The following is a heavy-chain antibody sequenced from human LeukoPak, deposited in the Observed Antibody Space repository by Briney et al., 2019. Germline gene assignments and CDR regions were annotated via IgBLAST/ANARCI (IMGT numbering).Heavy chain of an antibody. D-gene: IGHD3-16*01. CDR2: IKFDGSEK. J-gene: IGHJ4*02. Sequence: GGSLRLSCAASGFTFTNYWMNWVRQAPGKGLEWVASIKFDGSEKYYVDSVKGRFTISRDNAKNSLYLQMNSLRVKDTAVYYCAREYDWGQGTLVTVSS. V-gene: IGHV3-7*04. CDR3: AREYD. CDR1: GFTFTNYW.